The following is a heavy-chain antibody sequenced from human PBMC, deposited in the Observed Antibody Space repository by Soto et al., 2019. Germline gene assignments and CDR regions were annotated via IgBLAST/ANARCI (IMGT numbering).Heavy chain of an antibody. V-gene: IGHV1-2*02. CDR1: GYTFSSYN. CDR2: ITPHSDGT. Sequence: QVQLVQSGAEVKQPGASVTVSCRTSGYTFSSYNIHWVRQAPGQGLQWVGGITPHSDGTKSAPRFQGRVTMAANTSINTAYMVLRRLTSDDTATYYCARGHGRQNFDNWGQGTLVTVSS. CDR3: ARGHGRQNFDN. J-gene: IGHJ4*02.